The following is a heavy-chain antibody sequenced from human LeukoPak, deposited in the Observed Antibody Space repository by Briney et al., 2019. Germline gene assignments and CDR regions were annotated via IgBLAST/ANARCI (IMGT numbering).Heavy chain of an antibody. CDR2: IRYDGSNK. CDR1: GFTFSSYG. V-gene: IGHV3-30*02. CDR3: AKDPRLGGGYSYGYSYFDY. J-gene: IGHJ4*02. D-gene: IGHD5-18*01. Sequence: QPGGSLRLSCAASGFTFSSYGMHWVRQAPGKGLEWVAFIRYDGSNKYYADSVKGRFTISRDNSKNTLYLQMNSLRAEDTAVYYCAKDPRLGGGYSYGYSYFDYWGQGTLVTVSS.